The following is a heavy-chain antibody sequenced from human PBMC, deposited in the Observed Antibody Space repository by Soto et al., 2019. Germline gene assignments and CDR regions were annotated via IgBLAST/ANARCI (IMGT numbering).Heavy chain of an antibody. D-gene: IGHD3-22*01. CDR2: INHSGST. V-gene: IGHV4-34*01. CDR3: ARGHDSSGSLYYLGMDV. J-gene: IGHJ6*02. CDR1: GGSFSGYY. Sequence: PSETLSLTCAVYGGSFSGYYWSWIRQPPGKGLEWIGEINHSGSTNYNPSLKSRVSISVDTSKNQFFLRLSSVTAADTAVYYCARGHDSSGSLYYLGMDVWGHGTTVTVSS.